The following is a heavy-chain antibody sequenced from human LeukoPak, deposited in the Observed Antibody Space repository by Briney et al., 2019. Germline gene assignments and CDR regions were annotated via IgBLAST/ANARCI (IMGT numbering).Heavy chain of an antibody. D-gene: IGHD6-13*01. J-gene: IGHJ4*02. Sequence: PSETLSLTCTVSGGSISSYYWSWIRQPPGKGLEWIGYISYSGNTNYNPSPKSRVTISVDTSKNQFSLKLTSVTAADTAVYYCARQGGYIAPLALWGQGTLVTVSA. V-gene: IGHV4-59*08. CDR2: ISYSGNT. CDR1: GGSISSYY. CDR3: ARQGGYIAPLAL.